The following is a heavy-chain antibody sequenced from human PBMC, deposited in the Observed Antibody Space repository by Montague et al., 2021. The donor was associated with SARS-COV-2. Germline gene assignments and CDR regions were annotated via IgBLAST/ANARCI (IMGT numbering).Heavy chain of an antibody. D-gene: IGHD1-26*01. V-gene: IGHV4-4*02. J-gene: IGHJ4*02. CDR3: AREGGGRSDLDY. Sequence: SETLSLTCVVSGDSISTDSWWTWVRLPAGKGLEWVGEIYHTGSKKYKPSHKGRVSISVDKSWNQFSRRLTSVAAADTAIYYCAREGGGRSDLDYWGQGTLVTVSS. CDR2: IYHTGSK. CDR1: GDSISTDSW.